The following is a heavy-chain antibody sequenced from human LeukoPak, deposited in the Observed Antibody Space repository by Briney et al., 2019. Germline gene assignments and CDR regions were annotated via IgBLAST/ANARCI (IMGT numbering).Heavy chain of an antibody. V-gene: IGHV1-8*01. J-gene: IGHJ5*02. CDR2: MNPNSGNT. CDR1: GYTFTSYV. Sequence: ASVKVSCKASGYTFTSYVINWVRQATGQGLEWMGWMNPNSGNTGYAQKFQGRVTMTRNTSISTAYMELSSLRSEDTAVYYCARGLAKDIVVVVAAFWFDPWGQGTLVTVSS. D-gene: IGHD2-15*01. CDR3: ARGLAKDIVVVVAAFWFDP.